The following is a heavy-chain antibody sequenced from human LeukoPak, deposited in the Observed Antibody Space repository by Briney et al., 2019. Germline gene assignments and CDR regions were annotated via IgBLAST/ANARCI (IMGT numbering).Heavy chain of an antibody. CDR3: ARGGPYCSGATCHSYNSYYYMDV. CDR2: INHIGNS. J-gene: IGHJ6*03. D-gene: IGHD2-15*01. V-gene: IGHV4-34*01. CDR1: GASFNGYY. Sequence: PSETLSLTCTVDGASFNGYYWTWIRQPPGKGLEWIGEINHIGNSNHNPSLKSRVTISIDMSRNQFSLNLKSVTAADTAVYYCARGGPYCSGATCHSYNSYYYMDVWDKGTTVTVSS.